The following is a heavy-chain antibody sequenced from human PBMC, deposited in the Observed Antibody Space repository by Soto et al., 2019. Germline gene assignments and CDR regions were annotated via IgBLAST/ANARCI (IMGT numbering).Heavy chain of an antibody. CDR1: GNSLNIYW. Sequence: GESLKISCKGSGNSLNIYWIGWVRQMLGKGLEWMGISYPGDSDTRYSPSFRGQVTISADKSISTAYLQWSSLKASDTAMYHCARLEGIAAAGLKDAFDIWGQGTMVTVSS. CDR2: SYPGDSDT. CDR3: ARLEGIAAAGLKDAFDI. D-gene: IGHD6-13*01. V-gene: IGHV5-51*01. J-gene: IGHJ3*02.